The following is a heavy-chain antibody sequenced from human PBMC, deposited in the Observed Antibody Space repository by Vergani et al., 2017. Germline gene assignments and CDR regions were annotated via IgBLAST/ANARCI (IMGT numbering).Heavy chain of an antibody. CDR1: GGSFSGYY. CDR2: INHSGST. V-gene: IGHV4-34*01. Sequence: QVQLQQWGAGLLKPSETLPLTCAVYGGSFSGYYWSWIRQPPGKGLEWIGEINHSGSTNYNPSLKSRVTISVDTSKNQFSLKLSSVTAADTAVYYCARAVRGXIMLSYYYYYYMDVWGKGTTVTVSS. D-gene: IGHD3-10*01. CDR3: ARAVRGXIMLSYYYYYYMDV. J-gene: IGHJ6*03.